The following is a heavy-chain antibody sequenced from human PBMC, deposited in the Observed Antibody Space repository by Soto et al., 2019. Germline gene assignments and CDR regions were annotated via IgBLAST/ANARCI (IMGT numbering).Heavy chain of an antibody. CDR2: IWFDGSKK. Sequence: QVQLVESGGGVVQPGRSLRLSCAASGFSLSSYGMHWVRQAPGKGLEWVAGIWFDGSKKYYGDSELGRFTISRDNSKNTLYLQMNSLRDEDTAVYDCGRGIVGWYHLDCWGQGALVTVSS. V-gene: IGHV3-33*01. D-gene: IGHD1-26*01. CDR3: GRGIVGWYHLDC. CDR1: GFSLSSYG. J-gene: IGHJ4*02.